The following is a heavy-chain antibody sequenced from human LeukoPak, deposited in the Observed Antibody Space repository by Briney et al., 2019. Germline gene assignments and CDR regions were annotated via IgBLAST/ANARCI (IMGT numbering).Heavy chain of an antibody. V-gene: IGHV3-23*01. CDR3: AKNGDRGAYCSGGSCYPYYYYYMDV. CDR2: ISGSGVNT. D-gene: IGHD2-15*01. CDR1: GFIFSSYA. Sequence: GGSLRLSCAASGFIFSSYAMSWVRQAPGKGLEWVSVISGSGVNTYYADSVKGRFTISRDNSKNTLYLQMNSLRAEDTAIYYCAKNGDRGAYCSGGSCYPYYYYYMDVWGKGTTVTVSS. J-gene: IGHJ6*03.